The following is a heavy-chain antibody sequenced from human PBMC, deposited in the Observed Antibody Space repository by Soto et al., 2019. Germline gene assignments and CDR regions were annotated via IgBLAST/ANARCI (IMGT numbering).Heavy chain of an antibody. CDR3: AKDHLPVGDYYYGVDV. CDR2: ISASGGRT. Sequence: GGSLRLSCSASGFTFNTYAMSWVRQAPGRRLEWVSTISASGGRTYYADSVKGRFTVCRDNSQNTRRLDTDSLRAEDTALYYCAKDHLPVGDYYYGVDVWRQGTTVTVSS. D-gene: IGHD1-26*01. J-gene: IGHJ6*02. CDR1: GFTFNTYA. V-gene: IGHV3-23*01.